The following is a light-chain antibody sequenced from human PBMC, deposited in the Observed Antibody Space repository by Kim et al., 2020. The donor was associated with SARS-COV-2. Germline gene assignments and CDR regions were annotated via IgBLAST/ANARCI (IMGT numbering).Light chain of an antibody. J-gene: IGLJ2*01. CDR3: SSYAGSNKLV. CDR2: EVS. Sequence: QSVTVSCTGTSSDVGGYNYVSWYQQQPGKAPKLMIYEVSKRPSGVPDRFSGSKSGNTASLTVSGLQAEDEADYYCSSYAGSNKLVFGGGTQLTVL. CDR1: SSDVGGYNY. V-gene: IGLV2-8*01.